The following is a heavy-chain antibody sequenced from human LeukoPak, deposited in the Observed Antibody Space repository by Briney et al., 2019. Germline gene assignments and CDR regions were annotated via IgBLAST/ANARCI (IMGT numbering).Heavy chain of an antibody. CDR1: GGSISSYY. J-gene: IGHJ4*02. D-gene: IGHD3-10*01. CDR2: IYYSGST. Sequence: SETLSLTCTVSGGSISSYYWSWIRQPPGKGLEWIGYIYYSGSTNYNPSLKSRVTISVDTSKNQFSLKLSSVTAADTAVYYCARLGYRSGSYGLDYWGQGTVVIVSS. CDR3: ARLGYRSGSYGLDY. V-gene: IGHV4-59*01.